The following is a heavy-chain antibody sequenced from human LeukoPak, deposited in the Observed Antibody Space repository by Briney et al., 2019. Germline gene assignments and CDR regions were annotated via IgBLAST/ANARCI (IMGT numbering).Heavy chain of an antibody. V-gene: IGHV1-2*02. CDR1: GYTFTGYY. Sequence: GASVKVSCKASGYTFTGYYMHWVRQAPGQGLEWMGWINPNSGGTNYAQKFQGRVTMTRDTSISTAYMELSRLRSDDTAVYYCARSPRYSSTILGYCSGGSCSAIDYWGQGTLITVSS. J-gene: IGHJ4*02. CDR2: INPNSGGT. D-gene: IGHD2-15*01. CDR3: ARSPRYSSTILGYCSGGSCSAIDY.